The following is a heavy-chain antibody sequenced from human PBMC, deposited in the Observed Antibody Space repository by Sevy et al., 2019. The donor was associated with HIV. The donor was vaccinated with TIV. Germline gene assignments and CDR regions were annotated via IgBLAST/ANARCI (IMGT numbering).Heavy chain of an antibody. D-gene: IGHD2-2*01. Sequence: GGSLRLSCAASGFTFSSYDMHRVRQATGKGLEWVSAIGTAGDTYYPGSVKGRFTISRENAKNSLYLQMNSLRAGDTAVYYCARGGSSITGEDNWFDPWGQGTLVTVSS. CDR1: GFTFSSYD. CDR3: ARGGSSITGEDNWFDP. CDR2: IGTAGDT. V-gene: IGHV3-13*01. J-gene: IGHJ5*02.